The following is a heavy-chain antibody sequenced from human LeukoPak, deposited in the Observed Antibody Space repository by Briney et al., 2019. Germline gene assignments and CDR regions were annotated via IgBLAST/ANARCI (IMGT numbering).Heavy chain of an antibody. J-gene: IGHJ3*01. Sequence: SETLSLACAVSGGSLSGYYWSWIRQSPGKGLEWMGDIHHDGRTKYKSSFKSRVTIFLDSSKNEVSLRLSPVTPADTALYFCARDAVPRDYCDTFNAYDLWGQGTMVTVAP. CDR3: ARDAVPRDYCDTFNAYDL. CDR2: IHHDGRT. V-gene: IGHV4-34*01. D-gene: IGHD4-17*01. CDR1: GGSLSGYY.